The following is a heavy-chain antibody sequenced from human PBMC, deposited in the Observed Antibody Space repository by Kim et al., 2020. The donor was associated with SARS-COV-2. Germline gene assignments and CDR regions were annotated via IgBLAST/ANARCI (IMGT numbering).Heavy chain of an antibody. Sequence: ADSVKGRFTISRDNAKNSLYLQMNSLRAEDTALYYCAKGMEWELKTYFDYWGQGTLVTVSS. D-gene: IGHD1-26*01. CDR3: AKGMEWELKTYFDY. V-gene: IGHV3-9*01. J-gene: IGHJ4*02.